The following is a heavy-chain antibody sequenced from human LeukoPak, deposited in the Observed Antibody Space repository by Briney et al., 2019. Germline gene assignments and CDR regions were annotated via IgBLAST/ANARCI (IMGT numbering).Heavy chain of an antibody. CDR3: VRGSAFGDLDS. V-gene: IGHV3-64D*09. J-gene: IGHJ4*02. CDR2: ISSNGGST. CDR1: GFTFSNYA. Sequence: GGSLRLSCSASGFTFSNYAMHWVRQAPGKGLEYVSAISSNGGSTYYADSVKGRFTISRDNSKNTLQLQMSSLRAEDTAVYYCVRGSAFGDLDSWGQGTLVTVSS. D-gene: IGHD3-10*01.